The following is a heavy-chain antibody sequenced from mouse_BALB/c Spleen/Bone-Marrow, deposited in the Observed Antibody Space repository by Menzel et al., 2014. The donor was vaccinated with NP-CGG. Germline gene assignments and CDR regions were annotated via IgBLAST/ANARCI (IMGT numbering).Heavy chain of an antibody. Sequence: EVKLVESGGGLVQPGGSLRLSCATSGFTFSDFYMEWVRQPPGKRLEWIAASRNRRNDYTTEYSASGKGRFIVSRDTSQGILYLQMNALRAEDTAIYYCARDAGRGSFDYWGQGTTLTVSS. V-gene: IGHV7-1*02. CDR3: ARDAGRGSFDY. CDR2: SRNRRNDYTT. CDR1: GFTFSDFY. D-gene: IGHD4-1*01. J-gene: IGHJ2*01.